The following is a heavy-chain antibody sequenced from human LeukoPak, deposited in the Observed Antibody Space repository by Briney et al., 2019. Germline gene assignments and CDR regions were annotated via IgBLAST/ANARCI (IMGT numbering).Heavy chain of an antibody. CDR2: INSDGSST. CDR1: GFTFSSYW. Sequence: GGSLRLSCAASGFTFSSYWMHWVRQAPGKGLVWVSRINSDGSSTSYADSVKGRFTISRDNAKNTLYLQMNSLRAEDTAVYYCATLWFGELLPGYWGQGTLVTVSS. D-gene: IGHD3-10*01. J-gene: IGHJ4*02. CDR3: ATLWFGELLPGY. V-gene: IGHV3-74*01.